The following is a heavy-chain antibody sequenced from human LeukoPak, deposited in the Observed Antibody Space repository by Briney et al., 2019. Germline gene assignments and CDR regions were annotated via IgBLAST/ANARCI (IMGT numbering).Heavy chain of an antibody. V-gene: IGHV3-21*01. CDR1: GFTFSSYE. CDR3: ARVGAIAAAGEYYFDY. Sequence: GGSLRLSCAASGFTFSSYEMNWVRQAPGKGLEWVSSISSSSSYIYYADSVKGRFTISRDNAKNSLYLQMNSLRAEDTAVYYCARVGAIAAAGEYYFDYWGQGTLVTVSS. J-gene: IGHJ4*02. D-gene: IGHD6-13*01. CDR2: ISSSSSYI.